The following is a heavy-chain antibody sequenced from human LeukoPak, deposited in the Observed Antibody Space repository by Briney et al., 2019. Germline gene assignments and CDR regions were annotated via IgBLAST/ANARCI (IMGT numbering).Heavy chain of an antibody. J-gene: IGHJ1*01. CDR3: ARAGYCSGGSCFEYFQH. V-gene: IGHV3-30*03. D-gene: IGHD2-15*01. CDR2: VSYDGSNK. Sequence: GGSLRLSCAASGFTFSSYGMHWVRQAPGKGLEWVAVVSYDGSNKYYADSVKGRFTISRDNSKNTLYLQMNSLRAEDTAVYYCARAGYCSGGSCFEYFQHWGQGTLVTVSS. CDR1: GFTFSSYG.